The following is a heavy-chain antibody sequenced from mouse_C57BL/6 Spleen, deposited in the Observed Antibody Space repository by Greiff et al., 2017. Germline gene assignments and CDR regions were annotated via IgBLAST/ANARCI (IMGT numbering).Heavy chain of an antibody. CDR1: GYTFTSYW. CDR2: IDPSDSET. V-gene: IGHV1-52*01. J-gene: IGHJ1*03. CDR3: ARYFYWYFDV. Sequence: VQLQQPGAELVRPGSSVKLSCKASGYTFTSYWMHWVKQRPIQGLEWIGNIDPSDSETHYNQKFKDKATLTVDKSSSTAYMQLSSPTSEDSAVYYCARYFYWYFDVWGTGTTVTVSS.